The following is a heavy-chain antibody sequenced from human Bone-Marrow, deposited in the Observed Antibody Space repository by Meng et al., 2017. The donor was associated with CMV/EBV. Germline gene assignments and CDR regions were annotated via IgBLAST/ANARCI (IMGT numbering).Heavy chain of an antibody. CDR3: ARDRVLYYDFWSGYYVLDDY. Sequence: GGSLRLSCAASGFTSGSYWMSWVRQAQGKGLEWVANIKQDGSEKYYVDSVKDRYTISRDNAMNSLYLQINGLRAEDTAVYYGARDRVLYYDFWSGYYVLDDYWGQGTLVTVSS. CDR2: IKQDGSEK. D-gene: IGHD3-3*01. V-gene: IGHV3-7*01. J-gene: IGHJ4*02. CDR1: GFTSGSYW.